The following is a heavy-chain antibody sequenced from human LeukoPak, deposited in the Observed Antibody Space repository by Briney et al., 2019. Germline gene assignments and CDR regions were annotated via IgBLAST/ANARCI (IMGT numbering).Heavy chain of an antibody. CDR2: IYGGGGVI. J-gene: IGHJ4*02. Sequence: PGGSLGLSCAASGFTFSGYGMYWVRQAPRKGLEWVAGIYGGGGVIKYADSVKGRFTISRDNSENILYLQMDSLRVEDTAMYYCAKDRVPDSGYDIDYWGQGTLVTVSS. CDR3: AKDRVPDSGYDIDY. CDR1: GFTFSGYG. V-gene: IGHV3-23*03. D-gene: IGHD5-12*01.